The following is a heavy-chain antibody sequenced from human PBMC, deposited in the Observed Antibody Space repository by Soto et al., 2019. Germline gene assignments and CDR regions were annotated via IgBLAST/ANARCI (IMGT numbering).Heavy chain of an antibody. CDR2: ISYAGSNK. CDR3: AKDLGYYDSSGYWEFDY. D-gene: IGHD3-22*01. CDR1: GFTFSSYG. V-gene: IGHV3-30*18. J-gene: IGHJ4*02. Sequence: QVQLVESGGGVVQPGTSLRLSCAASGFTFSSYGMHWVRQAPGKGLEWVAVISYAGSNKYYADSVQGRFTISRDNSKNTLYLQMNSLRAEDTAVYYCAKDLGYYDSSGYWEFDYWGQGTLVTVSS.